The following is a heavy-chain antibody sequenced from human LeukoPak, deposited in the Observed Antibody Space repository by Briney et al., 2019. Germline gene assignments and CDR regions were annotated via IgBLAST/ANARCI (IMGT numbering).Heavy chain of an antibody. J-gene: IGHJ6*04. CDR3: AKDKVLWFGESSDGMDV. CDR1: EFTFSSYA. D-gene: IGHD3-10*01. V-gene: IGHV3-23*01. Sequence: GGSLRLSCAASEFTFSSYAMSWVRQAPGKGLEWVSAISGSGGSTYYADSVKGRFTISRDNSKNTLYLQMDSLRAEDTAVYYCAKDKVLWFGESSDGMDVWGKGTTVTVSS. CDR2: ISGSGGST.